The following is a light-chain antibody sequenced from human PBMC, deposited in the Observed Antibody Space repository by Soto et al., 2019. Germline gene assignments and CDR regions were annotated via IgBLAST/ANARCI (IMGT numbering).Light chain of an antibody. J-gene: IGKJ4*01. Sequence: EIVLTQSPATLSLSPGDRATLSCRASQSVGSYLGWYQQRPGQAPRLLIYDASNRATGIPARFSGRGSGTDFPLTISSLEPEDFAVYYCQQRSDWPSTFGGGTKVEIK. CDR3: QQRSDWPST. CDR2: DAS. V-gene: IGKV3-11*01. CDR1: QSVGSY.